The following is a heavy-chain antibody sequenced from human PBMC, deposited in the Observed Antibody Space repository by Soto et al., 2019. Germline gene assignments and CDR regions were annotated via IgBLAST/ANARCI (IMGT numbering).Heavy chain of an antibody. J-gene: IGHJ4*02. D-gene: IGHD3-22*01. CDR1: GGTFSSYT. CDR3: ARGGYYDSSGYYSDFDY. Sequence: QVQLVQSGAEVKKPGSSVKVSCKASGGTFSSYTISWVRQAPGQGLEWMGRIIPILGIANYAQKFQGRVTITAXXSXSXXYMELSSLRSEDTAVYYCARGGYYDSSGYYSDFDYWGQGTLVTVSS. V-gene: IGHV1-69*02. CDR2: IIPILGIA.